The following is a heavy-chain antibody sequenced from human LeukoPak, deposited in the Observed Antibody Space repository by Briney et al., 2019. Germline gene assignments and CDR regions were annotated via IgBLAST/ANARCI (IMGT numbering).Heavy chain of an antibody. J-gene: IGHJ1*01. CDR3: AKPVDGASAHRYFQH. CDR2: ISGGGDNT. D-gene: IGHD4-23*01. V-gene: IGHV3-23*01. Sequence: GGSLRLSCAASGFTFSRYAMCGVRQAPGKGLEWISAISGGGDNTYYADSVRGRFTISRGNSKNTLFLQMNSLRAEDTAIYYCAKPVDGASAHRYFQHWGQGTLVTVSS. CDR1: GFTFSRYA.